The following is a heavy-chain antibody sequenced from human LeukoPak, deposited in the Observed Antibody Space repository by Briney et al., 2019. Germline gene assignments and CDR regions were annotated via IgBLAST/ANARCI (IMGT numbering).Heavy chain of an antibody. CDR1: GFTFSSYS. V-gene: IGHV3-21*04. D-gene: IGHD6-13*01. CDR3: AKDRHSSSPTALDY. Sequence: GGSLRLSCAASGFTFSSYSMNWVRQAPGKGLEWVSSISGSSSYIYYAGSVRGRFTISRDNAKNSLYLQMNSLRAEDMALYYCAKDRHSSSPTALDYWGQGTLVTVSS. CDR2: ISGSSSYI. J-gene: IGHJ4*02.